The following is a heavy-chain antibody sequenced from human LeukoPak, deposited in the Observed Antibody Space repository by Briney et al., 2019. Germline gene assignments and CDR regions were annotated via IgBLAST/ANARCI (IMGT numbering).Heavy chain of an antibody. Sequence: SETLSLTCTVSGDSIRRYYWSWIRRPPGKGLEWVGYIFYSGSYNYNRSLKSRVTISVDTSKNHFSLKLSSVTAAHTAVYYCARAETGELWHPFDPWGQGTLVTVSS. CDR2: IFYSGSY. CDR3: ARAETGELWHPFDP. CDR1: GDSIRRYY. D-gene: IGHD7-27*01. J-gene: IGHJ5*02. V-gene: IGHV4-59*01.